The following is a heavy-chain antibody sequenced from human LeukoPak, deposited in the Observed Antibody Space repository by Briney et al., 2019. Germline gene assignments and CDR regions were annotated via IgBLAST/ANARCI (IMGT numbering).Heavy chain of an antibody. J-gene: IGHJ6*02. CDR2: ISSSSSYI. CDR1: GFTFSSYS. V-gene: IGHV3-21*01. D-gene: IGHD3-10*01. Sequence: GGSLRLSCAASGFTFSSYSMNWVRQAPGKGLEWVSSISSSSSYIYYADSVKGRFTISRDNAKNSLYLQMNSLRAEDTAVYYCARDGGVRGPVYYYYGMDVWGQGTTVTVSS. CDR3: ARDGGVRGPVYYYYGMDV.